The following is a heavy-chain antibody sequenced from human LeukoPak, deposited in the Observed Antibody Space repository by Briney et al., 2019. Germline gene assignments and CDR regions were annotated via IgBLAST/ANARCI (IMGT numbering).Heavy chain of an antibody. V-gene: IGHV1-18*01. Sequence: ASVKVSCKASGYTFTSYGINWVRQAPGQGLEWMGWISAYNGNTNYAQKLQGRVTMTTDTSTSTAYMELRSLRSDDTAVYYCARDRRYCTNGVCYTRVYFDYWGQGTLVTVSS. CDR3: ARDRRYCTNGVCYTRVYFDY. CDR2: ISAYNGNT. CDR1: GYTFTSYG. D-gene: IGHD2-8*01. J-gene: IGHJ4*02.